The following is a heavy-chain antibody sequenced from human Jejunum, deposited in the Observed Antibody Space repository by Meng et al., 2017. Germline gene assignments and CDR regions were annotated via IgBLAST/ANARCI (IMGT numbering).Heavy chain of an antibody. V-gene: IGHV3-23*04. CDR3: AKLTTN. J-gene: IGHJ4*02. D-gene: IGHD1-14*01. CDR2: ISVSTSST. CDR1: GFTFSSHT. Sequence: VQLVQSGGGVVQPGGSLRLSCAASGFTFSSHTLSWVRQAPGKGLEWVSSISVSTSSTYYTDSVKGRFTISRDNSKNTLYLQMDSLRAEDTAVYYCAKLTTNWGQGTLVTVSS.